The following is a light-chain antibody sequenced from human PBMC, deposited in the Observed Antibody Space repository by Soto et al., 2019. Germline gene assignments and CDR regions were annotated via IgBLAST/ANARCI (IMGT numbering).Light chain of an antibody. CDR3: RLCYGGSYV. J-gene: IGLJ1*01. Sequence: QAVVTQEPSLTVSPGGTVTLTCASSTGPVTSGFYPHWVQQKPGQAPRRLIYSTTNKHAWTPARFSGSLLGGKAALTLSGVQPEDEVDYCCRLCYGGSYVFGAGTKLTVL. CDR2: STT. CDR1: TGPVTSGFY. V-gene: IGLV7-43*01.